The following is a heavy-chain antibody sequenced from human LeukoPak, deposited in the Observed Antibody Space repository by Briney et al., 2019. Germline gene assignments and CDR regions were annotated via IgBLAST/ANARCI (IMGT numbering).Heavy chain of an antibody. V-gene: IGHV4-59*01. CDR1: GFTFRTFA. J-gene: IGHJ4*02. Sequence: GSLRLSCAASGFTFRTFAMSWIRQPPGKGLEWVGYIYYSGSTNYNPSLKSRVTISVDTSRNQFSLKLSSVTAADTAVYYCARAPNPDFFDDWGQGTLVTVSS. CDR3: ARAPNPDFFDD. CDR2: IYYSGST. D-gene: IGHD2-8*01.